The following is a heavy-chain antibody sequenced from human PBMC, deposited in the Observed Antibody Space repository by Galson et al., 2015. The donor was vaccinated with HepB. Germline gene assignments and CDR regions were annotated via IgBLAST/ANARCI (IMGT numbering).Heavy chain of an antibody. CDR2: IYPGDSDT. D-gene: IGHD3-22*01. J-gene: IGHJ6*02. CDR3: ARQGTYYYDSSGYSPHYYYYGMDV. Sequence: QSGAEVKKPGESLKISCKGSGYSFTSYWIGWVRQMPGKGLEWMGIIYPGDSDTRYSPSFQGQVTISADKSISTAYLQWSSLKASDTAMYYCARQGTYYYDSSGYSPHYYYYGMDVWGQGTTVTVSS. V-gene: IGHV5-51*01. CDR1: GYSFTSYW.